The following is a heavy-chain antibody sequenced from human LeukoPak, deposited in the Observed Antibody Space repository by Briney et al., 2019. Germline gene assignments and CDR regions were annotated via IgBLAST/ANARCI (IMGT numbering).Heavy chain of an antibody. J-gene: IGHJ4*02. Sequence: SETLSLTCTVSGGSISSYYWSWIRQPPGKGLEWIGYIYYSGSTNYNPSLKSRVTISVDTSKKQFSLKLSSVTAADTAVYYGARHRSVAYYFDYWGQGTLVTVSS. CDR1: GGSISSYY. CDR3: ARHRSVAYYFDY. CDR2: IYYSGST. V-gene: IGHV4-59*08.